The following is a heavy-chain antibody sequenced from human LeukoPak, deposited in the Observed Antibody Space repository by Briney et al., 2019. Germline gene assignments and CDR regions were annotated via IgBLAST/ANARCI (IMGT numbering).Heavy chain of an antibody. Sequence: GESLKISCKGSGYSFTSYWIGWVRQIPGKGLEWMGIICPGDSDTRYSPSFQGQVTISADKSISTAYLQWSSLKASDTAMYYCARLLGDYVWGSYRYDAFDIWGQGTMVTVSS. CDR1: GYSFTSYW. CDR3: ARLLGDYVWGSYRYDAFDI. V-gene: IGHV5-51*01. D-gene: IGHD3-16*02. CDR2: ICPGDSDT. J-gene: IGHJ3*02.